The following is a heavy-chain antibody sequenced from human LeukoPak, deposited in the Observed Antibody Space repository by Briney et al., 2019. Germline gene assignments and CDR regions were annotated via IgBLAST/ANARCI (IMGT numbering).Heavy chain of an antibody. CDR3: ARAKRWELLSYYFDY. CDR2: INHSGST. Sequence: PSETLSLTCAVYGGSFSGYYWSWIRQPPGKGLEWIGEINHSGSTNYNPSLKSRVTISVDTSKNQFSLKLSSVTAADTAVYYCARAKRWELLSYYFDYWGQGTLVTVSS. CDR1: GGSFSGYY. D-gene: IGHD1-26*01. V-gene: IGHV4-34*01. J-gene: IGHJ4*02.